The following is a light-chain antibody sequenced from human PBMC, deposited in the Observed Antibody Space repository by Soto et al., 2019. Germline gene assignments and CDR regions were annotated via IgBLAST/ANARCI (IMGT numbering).Light chain of an antibody. CDR1: SSNIGSNY. Sequence: QAVVTQPPSASGTPGQRVTISCSGSSSNIGSNYVYWYQQLPGTAPKLLIYRNNQRPSGVPDRFSGSKSGTSASLAISGLRSEDEADYYCAAWDDSLIYVFGTGTKVTVL. CDR3: AAWDDSLIYV. CDR2: RNN. V-gene: IGLV1-47*01. J-gene: IGLJ1*01.